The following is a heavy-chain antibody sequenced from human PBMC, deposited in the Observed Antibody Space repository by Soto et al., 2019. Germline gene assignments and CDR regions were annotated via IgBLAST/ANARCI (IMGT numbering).Heavy chain of an antibody. Sequence: EVQLVESGGGLVQPGGSLRLSCVASGFTFSSHWMHWVRQAPGNGLVWVSRISSDGSRTNYADSVKGRFAIFRDNAKNTVYLQMISLRAEETAVYYCARGVMGAYGLDIWGQGTMVTVSS. J-gene: IGHJ3*02. CDR3: ARGVMGAYGLDI. CDR2: ISSDGSRT. V-gene: IGHV3-74*02. CDR1: GFTFSSHW. D-gene: IGHD2-21*01.